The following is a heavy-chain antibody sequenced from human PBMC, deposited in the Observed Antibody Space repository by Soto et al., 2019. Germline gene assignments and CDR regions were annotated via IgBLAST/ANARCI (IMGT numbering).Heavy chain of an antibody. Sequence: QVQLQQWGAGLLKPSETLSLTCAVYGGSFSGYYWNWIRQPPGKGLEWIGEINHSGSTNYNPSLKSRVTLSVDTSKNQSSLKLSSGTAADTAVYYCARGWGRIFDYWGQGTVVTVAS. D-gene: IGHD7-27*01. CDR1: GGSFSGYY. CDR3: ARGWGRIFDY. CDR2: INHSGST. J-gene: IGHJ4*02. V-gene: IGHV4-34*01.